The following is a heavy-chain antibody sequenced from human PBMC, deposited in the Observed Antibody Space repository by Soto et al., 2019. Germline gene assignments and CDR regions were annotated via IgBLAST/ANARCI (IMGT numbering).Heavy chain of an antibody. J-gene: IGHJ5*02. Sequence: PSVKVSCKASGYTVTSYYMHWVRQAPGQPLEWLGWISLYSDGTNYAQKFQGRVSMTTDTSTTTAYMELRSLRSDDTAVYYCARVVPGAEAWFGPWGQGTLVTVSS. CDR1: GYTVTSYY. D-gene: IGHD2-2*01. CDR2: ISLYSDGT. V-gene: IGHV1-18*04. CDR3: ARVVPGAEAWFGP.